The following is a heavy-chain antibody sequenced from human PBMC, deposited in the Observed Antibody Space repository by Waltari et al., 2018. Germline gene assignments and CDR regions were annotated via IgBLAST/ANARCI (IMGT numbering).Heavy chain of an antibody. D-gene: IGHD3-10*01. CDR3: ARGPAVQGVAPSYYYYYMDV. J-gene: IGHJ6*03. CDR2: IYHSGST. V-gene: IGHV4-30-2*01. CDR1: GGSISSGGYS. Sequence: QLQLQESGSGLVKPSQTLSLTCAVSGGSISSGGYSWSWIRQPPGKGLEWIGYIYHSGSTYYNPSLKSRVTISVDRSKNQFSLKLSSVTAADTAVYYCARGPAVQGVAPSYYYYYMDVWGKGTTVTVSS.